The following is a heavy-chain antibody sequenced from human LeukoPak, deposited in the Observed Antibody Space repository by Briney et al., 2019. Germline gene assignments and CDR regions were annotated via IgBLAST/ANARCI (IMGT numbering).Heavy chain of an antibody. D-gene: IGHD1-26*01. Sequence: SVKVSCKASGGTFSSYAISWVRQAPGQGLEWMGGIIPIFGTANYAQKFQGRVTITADESTSTAYMELSSLRSEDTAVYYCARNRAPDELLMDGMDVWGQGTTVTVSS. V-gene: IGHV1-69*13. CDR3: ARNRAPDELLMDGMDV. J-gene: IGHJ6*02. CDR2: IIPIFGTA. CDR1: GGTFSSYA.